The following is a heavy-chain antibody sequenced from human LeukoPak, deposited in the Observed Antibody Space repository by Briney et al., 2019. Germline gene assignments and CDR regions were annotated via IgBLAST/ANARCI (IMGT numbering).Heavy chain of an antibody. Sequence: GGSLRLSCAASGFMFTSYSMNWVRQAPGKGLEWVAYISSPSTNIYYVDSVKGRFTISRDNAKNTLYLQMNSLRAEDTAVYYCARESGYTYGAWGQGTLVTVSS. CDR3: ARESGYTYGA. CDR2: ISSPSTNI. V-gene: IGHV3-48*04. J-gene: IGHJ4*02. CDR1: GFMFTSYS. D-gene: IGHD6-13*01.